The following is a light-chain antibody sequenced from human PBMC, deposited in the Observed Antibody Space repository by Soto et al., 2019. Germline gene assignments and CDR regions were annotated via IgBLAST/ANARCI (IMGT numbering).Light chain of an antibody. J-gene: IGKJ1*01. V-gene: IGKV3-15*01. Sequence: EIVMTQSPATLSVSPGERATLSCRASQSLSSNLAWYQQRPGQAPRLLIYDASTRATGIPARFSGSGSGTEFTLTISSLQSEDLALYYCQQYTNWRTFGQGTKVDIK. CDR1: QSLSSN. CDR2: DAS. CDR3: QQYTNWRT.